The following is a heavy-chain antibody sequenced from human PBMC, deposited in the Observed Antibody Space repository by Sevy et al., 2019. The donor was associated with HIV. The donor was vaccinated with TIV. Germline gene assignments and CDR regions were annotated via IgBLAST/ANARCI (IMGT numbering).Heavy chain of an antibody. D-gene: IGHD3-10*01. Sequence: ASVKVSCKASGYTFTSYGISWVRQAPGQGLEWMGWISAYNGNTNYAQKHQGRVTMTTDISTSTAYMELRSLRSDDTAVYYCAREIDGSGSYYNPYYYYGMDVCGQGTTVTVSS. V-gene: IGHV1-18*01. CDR2: ISAYNGNT. J-gene: IGHJ6*02. CDR1: GYTFTSYG. CDR3: AREIDGSGSYYNPYYYYGMDV.